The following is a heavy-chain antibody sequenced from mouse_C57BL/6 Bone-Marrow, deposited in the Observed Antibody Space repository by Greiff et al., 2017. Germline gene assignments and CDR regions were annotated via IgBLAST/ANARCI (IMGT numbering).Heavy chain of an antibody. V-gene: IGHV5-17*01. CDR3: ARNYYGSSYLMDY. CDR2: ISSGSSTI. CDR1: GFTFSDYG. J-gene: IGHJ4*01. D-gene: IGHD1-1*01. Sequence: EVKLVESGGGLVKPGGSLKLSCAASGFTFSDYGMHWVRQAPEKGLEWVAYISSGSSTIYYADTVKGRFTISRDNAKNTLFLQMTSLRSEDTAMYYCARNYYGSSYLMDYWGQGTSVTVSS.